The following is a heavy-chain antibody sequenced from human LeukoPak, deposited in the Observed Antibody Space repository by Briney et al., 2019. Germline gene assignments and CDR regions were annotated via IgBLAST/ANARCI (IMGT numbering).Heavy chain of an antibody. CDR1: GGSISSSSYY. CDR3: ASGRITMVRGVITRAYFDY. D-gene: IGHD3-10*01. Sequence: SEALSLTCTVPGGSISSSSYYWGWIRQPPGKGLEWTGCIYYSGSTYYNPFLKSRVTISVDTSKNQFSLKLSSVTSADTTVYYCASGRITMVRGVITRAYFDYWGQGTLVTVSS. CDR2: IYYSGST. V-gene: IGHV4-39*01. J-gene: IGHJ4*02.